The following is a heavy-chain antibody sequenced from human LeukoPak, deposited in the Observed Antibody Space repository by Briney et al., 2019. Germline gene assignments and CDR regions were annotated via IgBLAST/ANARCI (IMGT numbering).Heavy chain of an antibody. V-gene: IGHV4-4*07. D-gene: IGHD2-21*01. CDR1: GGSISSYY. J-gene: IGHJ6*03. CDR2: IYTSGST. CDR3: ARDTYCGGDCYPLYYYYYYMDV. Sequence: SETLSLTCTVSGGSISSYYWSWIRQPAGKGLEWIGRIYTSGSTNYNPSLKSRVTMSVDTSKNQFSLKLSSVTAADTAAYYCARDTYCGGDCYPLYYYYYYMDVWGKGTTVTVSS.